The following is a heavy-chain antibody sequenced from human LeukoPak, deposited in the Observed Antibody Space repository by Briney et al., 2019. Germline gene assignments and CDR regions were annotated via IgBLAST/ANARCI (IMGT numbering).Heavy chain of an antibody. CDR3: AREKAATGFFDY. D-gene: IGHD6-13*01. CDR2: ICGCCYSP. V-gene: IGHV3-23*01. Sequence: PGGSLRLSCVAPGFTFRTYAMRWVRQAPGKGLEWVSAICGCCYSPYLPGPVKGRFTISRDNSQNTLFPQMNRLKAEDTALYYCAREKAATGFFDYWGQGTLVTVSS. CDR1: GFTFRTYA. J-gene: IGHJ4*02.